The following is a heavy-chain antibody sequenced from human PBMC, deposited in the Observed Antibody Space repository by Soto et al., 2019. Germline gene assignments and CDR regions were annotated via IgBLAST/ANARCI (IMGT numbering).Heavy chain of an antibody. CDR1: GFTFRNYA. J-gene: IGHJ4*02. V-gene: IGHV3-23*01. D-gene: IGHD6-13*01. CDR3: AKDQSGSSDWYAILDC. CDR2: IVGSGHST. Sequence: EVQLLESGGGLVQPGGSLRLSCAASGFTFRNYAMTWVRQAPGKGLEWVSAIVGSGHSTYFTDSVKGRFTISRDNSKNTLYLQMNSLRAEDTAIYFCAKDQSGSSDWYAILDCWGQGTLVTVSS.